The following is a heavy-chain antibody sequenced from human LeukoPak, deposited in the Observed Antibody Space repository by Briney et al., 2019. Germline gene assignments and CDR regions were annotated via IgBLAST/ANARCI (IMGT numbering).Heavy chain of an antibody. V-gene: IGHV4-59*10. Sequence: PSETLSLTCAVYGGSFSGYYWSWIRQPAGKGLEWIGRIYTSGSTNYNPSLKSRVTMSVDTSKNQFSLKLSSVTAADTAVYYCARVTNYYDSSGYPYYYYYYMDVWGKGTTVTVSS. CDR1: GGSFSGYY. D-gene: IGHD3-22*01. J-gene: IGHJ6*03. CDR3: ARVTNYYDSSGYPYYYYYYMDV. CDR2: IYTSGST.